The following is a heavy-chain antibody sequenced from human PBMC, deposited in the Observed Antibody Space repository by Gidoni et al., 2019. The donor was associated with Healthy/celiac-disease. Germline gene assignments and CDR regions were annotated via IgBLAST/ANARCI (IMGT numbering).Heavy chain of an antibody. CDR3: ARDLVDYDSSGYYYRTFGAFDI. CDR2: IYPSGST. CDR1: GGSISSGGYS. D-gene: IGHD3-22*01. Sequence: QLQLQESGSGLVKPSQTLSLTCTVSGGSISSGGYSWRWIRQPPGKGLEWIGYIYPSGSTYYNPSLKSRVTISVDRSKNQFSLKLSSVTAADTAVYYCARDLVDYDSSGYYYRTFGAFDIWGQGTMVTVSS. V-gene: IGHV4-30-2*01. J-gene: IGHJ3*02.